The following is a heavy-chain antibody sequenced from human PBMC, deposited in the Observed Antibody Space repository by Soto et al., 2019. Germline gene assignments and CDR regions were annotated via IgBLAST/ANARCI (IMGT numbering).Heavy chain of an antibody. CDR2: INHSGST. J-gene: IGHJ4*02. D-gene: IGHD2-8*02. V-gene: IGHV4-34*01. CDR3: ARDKITGLFDY. Sequence: SDPLSQTCSACGGTFSGYYWTWIRQHQGTGLEWIGEINHSGSTNYNPSLKSRVTISVDTSKNQFSLKLTSVTAADTAVYYCARDKITGLFDYWGQGTLVTVSS. CDR1: GGTFSGYY.